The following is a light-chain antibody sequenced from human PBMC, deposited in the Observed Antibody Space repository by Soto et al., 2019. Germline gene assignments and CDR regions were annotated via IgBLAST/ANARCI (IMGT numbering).Light chain of an antibody. Sequence: IVLTQSPVTLALSPGESAVLSCRASQSVSTSLAWYQHKPGQAPRLFIYDASKRAPGIPARFTGSGSGTAVTLTISSLEPEDITVYYCQARDVWPSFGQGTKVEIK. J-gene: IGKJ1*01. CDR2: DAS. CDR1: QSVSTS. V-gene: IGKV3-11*01. CDR3: QARDVWPS.